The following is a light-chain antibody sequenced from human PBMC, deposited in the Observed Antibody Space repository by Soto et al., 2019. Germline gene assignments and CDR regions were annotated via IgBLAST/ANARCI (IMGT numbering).Light chain of an antibody. V-gene: IGKV1-39*01. CDR3: QQSYSTPP. Sequence: DIQMTQAPSSLSASVGHTVTITCRASQSISSYLNWYQQKPGKAPKLLIYAASSLQSGVPSRFSGSGSGTDFTLTISSLQPEDFATYYCQQSYSTPPFGQGTRLEIK. J-gene: IGKJ5*01. CDR1: QSISSY. CDR2: AAS.